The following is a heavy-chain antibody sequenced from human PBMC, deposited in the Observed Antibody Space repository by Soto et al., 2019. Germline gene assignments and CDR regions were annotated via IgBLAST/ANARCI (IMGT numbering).Heavy chain of an antibody. CDR2: ISYDGSNK. Sequence: GGSLRLSCAASGFTFSSYGMHWVRQAPGKGLEWVAVISYDGSNKYYADSVKGRFTISRDNSKNTLYLQMNSLRAEDTAVYYCAKDPGTMVPGVYYYYYMDVWGKGTTVTVSS. D-gene: IGHD3-10*01. V-gene: IGHV3-30*18. CDR1: GFTFSSYG. J-gene: IGHJ6*03. CDR3: AKDPGTMVPGVYYYYYMDV.